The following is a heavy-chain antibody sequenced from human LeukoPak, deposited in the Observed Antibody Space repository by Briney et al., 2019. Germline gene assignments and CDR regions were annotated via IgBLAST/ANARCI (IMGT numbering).Heavy chain of an antibody. CDR3: AKDSDPDYGDYEGTYDY. CDR2: ISWNSGSI. D-gene: IGHD4-17*01. CDR1: GFTFDDYA. Sequence: GGSLRLSCAASGFTFDDYAMHWVRQAPGKGLEWVSGISWNSGSIGYADSVKGRFTISRDNTKNSLYLQMNSLRAEDTALYYCAKDSDPDYGDYEGTYDYWGQGTLVTVSS. J-gene: IGHJ4*02. V-gene: IGHV3-9*01.